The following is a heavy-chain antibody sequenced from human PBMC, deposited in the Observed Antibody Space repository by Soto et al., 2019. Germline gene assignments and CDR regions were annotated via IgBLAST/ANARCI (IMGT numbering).Heavy chain of an antibody. CDR3: AXDXGXXXXPFYSDF. D-gene: IGHD4-4*01. V-gene: IGHV3-33*01. Sequence: VQLVESGGGVVQPGTSLTLSCEASGFTFTNYGLHWFRQAPGKGLEWVAVVWYDGLNKYYADSVKGRFIISRDNGKNTVSLQMHSLRVDDTAVYYCAXDXGXXXXPFYSDFWGQGTHVTVAS. J-gene: IGHJ4*02. CDR1: GFTFTNYG. CDR2: VWYDGLNK.